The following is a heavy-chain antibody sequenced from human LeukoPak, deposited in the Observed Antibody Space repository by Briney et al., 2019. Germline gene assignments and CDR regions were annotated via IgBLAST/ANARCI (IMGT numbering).Heavy chain of an antibody. CDR3: ARGIVVVPAALSYNWFDP. CDR2: INHSGST. D-gene: IGHD2-2*01. V-gene: IGHV4-34*01. J-gene: IGHJ5*02. CDR1: GGSFSGYY. Sequence: SETLSLTCAVYGGSFSGYYWSWIRQPPEKGLEWIGEINHSGSTNYNPSPKSRVTISVDTSKNQFSLKLSSVTAADTAVYYCARGIVVVPAALSYNWFDPWGQGTLVTVSS.